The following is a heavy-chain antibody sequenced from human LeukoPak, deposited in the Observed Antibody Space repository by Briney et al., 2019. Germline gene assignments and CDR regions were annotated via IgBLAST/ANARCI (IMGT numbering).Heavy chain of an antibody. Sequence: GGSLRLSCAASGFTFSSYWMSWVRQAPGKGLERVANIKQDGSEKYYVDSVKGRFTISRDNAKNSLYLQMNSLRAEDTAVYYCARAYSSGWNDAFDIWGQGTMVTVSS. D-gene: IGHD6-19*01. CDR2: IKQDGSEK. V-gene: IGHV3-7*01. CDR3: ARAYSSGWNDAFDI. CDR1: GFTFSSYW. J-gene: IGHJ3*02.